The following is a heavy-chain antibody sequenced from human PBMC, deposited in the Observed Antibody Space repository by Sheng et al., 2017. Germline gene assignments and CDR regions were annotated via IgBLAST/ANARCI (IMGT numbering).Heavy chain of an antibody. CDR1: GYTFSSYG. D-gene: IGHD6-6*01. V-gene: IGHV1-18*01. J-gene: IGHJ4*02. Sequence: QVQLVQSGAEVTKPGASVKVSCKASGYTFSSYGISWVRQAPGQGLEWMGWISAYNGKQTMHRNSRARVTMTTDTSTSTAYMEVTSLRSDDTAVYYCARGFEYSSSSPHDYWGQGTLVTVSS. CDR2: ISAYNGK. CDR3: ARGFEYSSSSPHDY.